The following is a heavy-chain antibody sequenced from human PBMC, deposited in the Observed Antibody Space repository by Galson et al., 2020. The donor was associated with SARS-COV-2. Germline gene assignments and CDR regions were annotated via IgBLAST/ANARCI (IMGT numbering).Heavy chain of an antibody. D-gene: IGHD3-22*01. J-gene: IGHJ4*02. V-gene: IGHV3-23*01. CDR1: GFSFSSYA. Sequence: GGSLRLSCAASGFSFSSYAMSWVRQAPGKGLEWVLGISDSGGRTYHADSVKGRFAISRDNSKNTLYLQMSSLRAEDTAVYYCAKSQTTGPDWQYYYDTSSRTPLDYWGQGTLVTVSS. CDR3: AKSQTTGPDWQYYYDTSSRTPLDY. CDR2: ISDSGGRT.